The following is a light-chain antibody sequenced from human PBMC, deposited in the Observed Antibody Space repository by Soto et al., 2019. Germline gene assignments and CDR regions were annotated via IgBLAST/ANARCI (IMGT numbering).Light chain of an antibody. CDR1: QSVSSRD. J-gene: IGKJ2*01. Sequence: DIVLTQYPGTLSLSPGERATLSCRASQSVSSRDLAWYQQKPGQAPRLLIYGTSARDTGIPDRFSGSGSGTDFTLTISRLEPEDFAVYYCQQYGSSPLYTFGQGTKLE. CDR3: QQYGSSPLYT. CDR2: GTS. V-gene: IGKV3-20*01.